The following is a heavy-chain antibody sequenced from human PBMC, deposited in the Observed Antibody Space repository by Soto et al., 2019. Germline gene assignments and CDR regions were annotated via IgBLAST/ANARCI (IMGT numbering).Heavy chain of an antibody. CDR3: ASVNLRFSYGIDV. CDR2: ISKSSSVI. Sequence: EVQLVESGGGLVQPGGSLRLSCAASGSTFSSSEMHWVRQAPGKGLEWLSYISKSSSVIYYADSVKGRFTISRDNANNLLCLQMNSLRAEDTAVYFCASVNLRFSYGIDVWGQGTTVTVSS. CDR1: GSTFSSSE. D-gene: IGHD3-3*01. J-gene: IGHJ6*02. V-gene: IGHV3-48*03.